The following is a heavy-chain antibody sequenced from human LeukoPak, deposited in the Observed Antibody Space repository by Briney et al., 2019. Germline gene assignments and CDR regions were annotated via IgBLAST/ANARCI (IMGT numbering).Heavy chain of an antibody. Sequence: ASVKVSCKASGYTFTSYGISWVRQAPGQGLEWMGWISAYNGNTNYAQKLQGRVTMTTDTSTSTAYMELRSLRSEDTAVYYCAREGTIAAAGYFDLWGRGTLVTVSS. CDR1: GYTFTSYG. V-gene: IGHV1-18*01. J-gene: IGHJ2*01. CDR2: ISAYNGNT. D-gene: IGHD6-13*01. CDR3: AREGTIAAAGYFDL.